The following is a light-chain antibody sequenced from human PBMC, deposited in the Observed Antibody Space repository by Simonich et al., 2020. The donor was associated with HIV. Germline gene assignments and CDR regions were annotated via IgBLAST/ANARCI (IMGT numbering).Light chain of an antibody. V-gene: IGKV3-15*01. CDR2: GAS. J-gene: IGKJ1*01. CDR1: QSVGST. Sequence: EIVMTQSPATLSVSPGERATLPCRASQSVGSTLAWYQQKPGQAPRLLIYGASTRATDIPARFSASGSGTEFTLTISSMQSEDFAVYYCQQYNNWPRTFGQGTKVEIK. CDR3: QQYNNWPRT.